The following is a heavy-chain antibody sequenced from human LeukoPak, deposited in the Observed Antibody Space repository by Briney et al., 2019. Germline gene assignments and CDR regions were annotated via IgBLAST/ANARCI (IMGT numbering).Heavy chain of an antibody. CDR2: ISYDGSNE. D-gene: IGHD6-13*01. Sequence: GGSLRLSCAASGFTFSNYAMHWVRQAPGKGLEWVAVISYDGSNEYYVDSVKGRFTISRVNSKNTVYLQMNSLRVEDTAVYYCARDPVAAAQRGYFDYWGQGTLVTVSS. CDR3: ARDPVAAAQRGYFDY. V-gene: IGHV3-30-3*01. CDR1: GFTFSNYA. J-gene: IGHJ4*02.